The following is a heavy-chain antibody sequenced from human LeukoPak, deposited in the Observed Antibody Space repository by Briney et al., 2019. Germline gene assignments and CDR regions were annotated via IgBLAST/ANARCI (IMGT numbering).Heavy chain of an antibody. CDR3: ARISGTFDY. Sequence: PAETLSLTCTVSGYSIRSGYYWGWIRLPRGKGLEWVGSIYHSGSTYYNPSLKSRVTISVDTSKNPFSLQLSSVTAAHTAVYYCARISGTFDYWGQGTLVTVSS. V-gene: IGHV4-38-2*02. D-gene: IGHD1-26*01. CDR1: GYSIRSGYY. J-gene: IGHJ4*02. CDR2: IYHSGST.